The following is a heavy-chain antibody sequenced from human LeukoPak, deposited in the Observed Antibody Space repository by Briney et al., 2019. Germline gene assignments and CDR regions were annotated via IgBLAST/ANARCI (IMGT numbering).Heavy chain of an antibody. D-gene: IGHD3-10*01. CDR1: GFTVSSNY. Sequence: PGGSLRLSCAASGFTVSSNYMSWVRQAPGKGLEWVSAISGSGGSTYYADTVKGRFTISRDNSKNTLYLQMNSLRAEDTAVYYCAKDPTTYGSGSPYYWGQGTLVTVSS. J-gene: IGHJ4*02. CDR2: ISGSGGST. CDR3: AKDPTTYGSGSPYY. V-gene: IGHV3-23*01.